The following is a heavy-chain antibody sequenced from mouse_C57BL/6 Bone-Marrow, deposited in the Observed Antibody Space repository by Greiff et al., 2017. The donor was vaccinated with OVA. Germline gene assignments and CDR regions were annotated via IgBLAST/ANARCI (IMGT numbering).Heavy chain of an antibody. Sequence: EVQLQQSGGGLVQPKGSLKLSCAASGFTFNTYAMHWVRQAPGKGLEWVARIRSKSSNYATYYADSVKDRFTISRDDSQSMLYLQMNNLKTEDTAMYYCVRDSSLTTVVAHWYFDVWGTGTTVTVSS. CDR1: GFTFNTYA. CDR2: IRSKSSNYAT. V-gene: IGHV10-3*01. D-gene: IGHD1-1*01. CDR3: VRDSSLTTVVAHWYFDV. J-gene: IGHJ1*03.